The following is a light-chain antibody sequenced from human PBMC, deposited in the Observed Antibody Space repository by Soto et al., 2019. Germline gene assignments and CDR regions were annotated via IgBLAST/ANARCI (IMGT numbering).Light chain of an antibody. CDR2: SND. J-gene: IGLJ2*01. Sequence: QSVLTQSPSASGTPGQRVSISCAGSPSNIGTNTVSWYQHVPGTAPKLLIYSNDQRPSAVPSRFSGSKSGTSASLAISGLLSEDEADYYCATWDDSLNVVVGGGTKLTVL. CDR3: ATWDDSLNVV. V-gene: IGLV1-44*01. CDR1: PSNIGTNT.